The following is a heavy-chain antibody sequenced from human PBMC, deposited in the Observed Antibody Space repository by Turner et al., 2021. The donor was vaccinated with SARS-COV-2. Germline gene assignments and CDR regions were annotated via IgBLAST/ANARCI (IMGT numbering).Heavy chain of an antibody. D-gene: IGHD5-12*01. J-gene: IGHJ4*02. Sequence: QVQLVESGGGVVQPGRSLRLSCAASGFIFSTYGMHWVRQAPGKGLEWVAVISYDGSNKYYADSVKGRLTISRDNSKNTLYLQMNSLRAEDTAVYYCAKARDGYNYFDYWGQGTLVTVSS. CDR2: ISYDGSNK. CDR3: AKARDGYNYFDY. CDR1: GFIFSTYG. V-gene: IGHV3-30*18.